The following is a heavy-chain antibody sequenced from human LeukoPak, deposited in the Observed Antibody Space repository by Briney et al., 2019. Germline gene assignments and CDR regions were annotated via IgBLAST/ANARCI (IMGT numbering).Heavy chain of an antibody. CDR2: IKQDGSEK. Sequence: PGGSLRLSCAASGFTFSSYWMSWVRQAPGKGLEWVANIKQDGSEKYYVDSVKGRFTTSRDNAKNSLYLQMNSLRAEDTAVYYCVREGGPVVDATAYNWFDPWGQGTLVTVSS. CDR3: VREGGPVVDATAYNWFDP. D-gene: IGHD2-15*01. J-gene: IGHJ5*02. V-gene: IGHV3-7*01. CDR1: GFTFSSYW.